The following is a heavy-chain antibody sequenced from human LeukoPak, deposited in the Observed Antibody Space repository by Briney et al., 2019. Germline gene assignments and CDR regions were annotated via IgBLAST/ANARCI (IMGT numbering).Heavy chain of an antibody. Sequence: VASVDLCLKASGYTLTGYYMHWVRQAPGQGLEWMGWINPNSGGTNYAQKFQGRVTMTRDTSISTAYMELSRLGSDDTAVYYCARDGASVYLVVYWGHGALGTVSS. D-gene: IGHD3-3*01. V-gene: IGHV1-2*02. CDR1: GYTLTGYY. CDR3: ARDGASVYLVVY. J-gene: IGHJ4*03. CDR2: INPNSGGT.